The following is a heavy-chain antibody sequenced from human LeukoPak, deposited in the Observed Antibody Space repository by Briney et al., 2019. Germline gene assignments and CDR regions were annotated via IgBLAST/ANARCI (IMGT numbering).Heavy chain of an antibody. Sequence: TGGSLRLSCAASGFTFSSYSMNWVRQAPGKGLEWVSSISSSSSYIYYADSVKGRFTISRDNSKNTLYLQMNSLSAEDTAVYYCARRDGYDFDYWGQGTLVTVSS. V-gene: IGHV3-21*01. CDR3: ARRDGYDFDY. CDR1: GFTFSSYS. J-gene: IGHJ4*02. CDR2: ISSSSSYI. D-gene: IGHD5-24*01.